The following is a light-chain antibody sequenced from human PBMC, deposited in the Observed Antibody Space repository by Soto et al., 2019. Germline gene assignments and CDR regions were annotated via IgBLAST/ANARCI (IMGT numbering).Light chain of an antibody. CDR2: AAS. J-gene: IGKJ5*01. CDR3: QQLFDSPIT. Sequence: DIQMTQSPSSLSASVGDRVTITCRASQSIGNYLNWYQQKPGKAPKLLIYAASSLQSGVPSRFSGSGSGTEISLTITSLQPEDFATYYCQQLFDSPITFGQGTRLEI. CDR1: QSIGNY. V-gene: IGKV1-39*01.